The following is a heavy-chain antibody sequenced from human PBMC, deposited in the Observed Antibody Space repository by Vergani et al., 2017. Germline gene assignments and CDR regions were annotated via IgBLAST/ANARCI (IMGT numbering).Heavy chain of an antibody. V-gene: IGHV3-30*02. Sequence: VQLLESGGGLVQPGGSLRLSCAASGFTFSSYAMHWVRQAPGKGLEWVASIRSDESRRYYGDSMEGPFTISRDNSKNTLYLQMKSLRPEDTAVYYCAKEGGGYCSGGTCYPEYWGQGTLVIVSS. J-gene: IGHJ4*02. CDR3: AKEGGGYCSGGTCYPEY. CDR1: GFTFSSYA. CDR2: IRSDESRR. D-gene: IGHD2-15*01.